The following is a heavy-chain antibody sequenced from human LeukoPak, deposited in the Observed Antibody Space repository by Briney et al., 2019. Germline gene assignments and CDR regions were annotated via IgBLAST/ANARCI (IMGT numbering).Heavy chain of an antibody. J-gene: IGHJ4*02. V-gene: IGHV3-74*01. CDR2: INIGGSST. CDR1: GVTLSSYW. D-gene: IGHD3-22*01. CDR3: AGGLSDYYYTVGY. Sequence: PGGSLRLSCAASGVTLSSYWMRWVREAPGEGLGWVSRINIGGSSTNHADCLKGRFTISRDNAKKTLYLQMNSLRAEDTAVYYCAGGLSDYYYTVGYWGQGTLVTVSS.